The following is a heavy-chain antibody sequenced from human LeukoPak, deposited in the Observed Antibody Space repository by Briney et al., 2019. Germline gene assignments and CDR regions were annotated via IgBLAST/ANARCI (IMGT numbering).Heavy chain of an antibody. V-gene: IGHV3-21*01. Sequence: PGGSLRLSCAASGFTFSSYSMNWVRQAPGKGLEWVSSISSSSSYIYYADSVKGRFTISRDNAKNSLYLQMNSLRAEDTAVYYCARDQIVATKGPPYYWGQGTLVTVSS. CDR1: GFTFSSYS. CDR2: ISSSSSYI. D-gene: IGHD5-12*01. CDR3: ARDQIVATKGPPYY. J-gene: IGHJ4*02.